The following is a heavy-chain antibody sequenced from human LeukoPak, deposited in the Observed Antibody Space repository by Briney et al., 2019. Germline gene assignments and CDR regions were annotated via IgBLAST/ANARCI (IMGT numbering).Heavy chain of an antibody. CDR1: GYTFTGYY. CDR3: ARVQSLEYSSSSQPY. D-gene: IGHD6-6*01. Sequence: ASVKVSCKASGYTFTGYYMHWVRQAPGQGLEWMGWNNPNSGGTNYAQKFQGRVTMTRDTSISTAYMELSRLRSDDTAVYYCARVQSLEYSSSSQPYWGQGTLVTVSS. CDR2: NNPNSGGT. J-gene: IGHJ4*02. V-gene: IGHV1-2*02.